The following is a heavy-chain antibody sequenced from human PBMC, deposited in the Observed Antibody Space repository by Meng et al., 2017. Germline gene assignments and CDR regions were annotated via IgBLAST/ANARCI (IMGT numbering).Heavy chain of an antibody. CDR2: IKSANGDA. CDR1: GYTFTSYT. D-gene: IGHD6-13*01. Sequence: QVQPVQSGAEVEKPGAPVKVSCKASGYTFTSYTIHWVRQAPGQSLAWMGWIKSANGDAKYSQKFQGRLTLTRDTSASTAYLELSSLTFEDTAVYYCARGTGSSWFDPWGQGTLVTVSS. CDR3: ARGTGSSWFDP. V-gene: IGHV1-3*01. J-gene: IGHJ5*02.